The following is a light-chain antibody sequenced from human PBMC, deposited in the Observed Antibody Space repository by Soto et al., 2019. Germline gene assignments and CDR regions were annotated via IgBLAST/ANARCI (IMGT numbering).Light chain of an antibody. CDR1: QTISSW. CDR2: KAS. J-gene: IGKJ3*01. V-gene: IGKV1-5*03. Sequence: DIQMTQSPSTLSGSVGDRVTITCRASQTISSWLAWYQQKPGKAPKLLIYKASTLKSGVPSRFSGSGSGTEFTLTISSLQPDDFATYYCQHYNSDSEAFGPVPKVHIK. CDR3: QHYNSDSEA.